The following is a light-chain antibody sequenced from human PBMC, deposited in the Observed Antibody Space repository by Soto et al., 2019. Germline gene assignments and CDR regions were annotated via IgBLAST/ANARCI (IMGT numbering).Light chain of an antibody. CDR2: DAS. V-gene: IGKV3-11*01. Sequence: EIVLTQSPATLSLSPGERATLSCRASQSVSSYLAWYQQKPGQAPRLLIYDASNRATGIPARFSGSGSGKDFTLTISSLEPEDFAVYYCQQRSNWLRTFGPGTKVDIQ. J-gene: IGKJ3*01. CDR1: QSVSSY. CDR3: QQRSNWLRT.